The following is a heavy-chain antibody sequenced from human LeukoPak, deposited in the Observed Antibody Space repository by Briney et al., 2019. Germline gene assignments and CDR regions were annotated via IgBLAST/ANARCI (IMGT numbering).Heavy chain of an antibody. D-gene: IGHD2-15*01. J-gene: IGHJ6*03. CDR2: IYTSGST. V-gene: IGHV4-4*07. Sequence: SETLSLTCTVSGGSISGFYWSWIRQPAGKGLEWIGRIYTSGSTNYNPSLKSRVSMSLDTSKNQFSLKLSSVTAADTAVYYCARGGYYYMDVWGKGTTVTVSS. CDR1: GGSISGFY. CDR3: ARGGYYYMDV.